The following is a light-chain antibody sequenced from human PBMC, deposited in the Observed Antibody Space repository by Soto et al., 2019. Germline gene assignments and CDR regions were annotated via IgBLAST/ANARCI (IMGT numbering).Light chain of an antibody. CDR2: NNN. J-gene: IGLJ3*02. Sequence: QLVLTQSPSASGTPGQRVAVSCYGRTSNIGRNVVIWYQQVPGTAPRLLIHNNNQRPSGVPDRFSGSKSGTSASLAISGLRSEDEADYYCAVWDDSLNGWVFGGGTKLTVL. V-gene: IGLV1-44*01. CDR3: AVWDDSLNGWV. CDR1: TSNIGRNV.